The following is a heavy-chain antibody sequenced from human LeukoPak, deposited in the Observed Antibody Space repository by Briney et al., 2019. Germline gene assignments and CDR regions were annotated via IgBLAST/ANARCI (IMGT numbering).Heavy chain of an antibody. CDR2: FTTSGGST. V-gene: IGHV3-23*01. J-gene: IGHJ4*02. D-gene: IGHD3-22*01. CDR3: AIMHGYYDGSGYWVQ. Sequence: GGSLRLSCAASGFTFSSYAMCWVRQAPGKGLEWVSFTTSGGSTSYADSVKGRFTISRDNPRNTLYMQMNSLRDEDTAVYYCAIMHGYYDGSGYWVQWGQGTLVTVSP. CDR1: GFTFSSYA.